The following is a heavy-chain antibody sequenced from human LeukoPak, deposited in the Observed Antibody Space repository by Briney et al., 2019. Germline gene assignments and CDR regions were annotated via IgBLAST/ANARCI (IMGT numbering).Heavy chain of an antibody. CDR1: GGSFSGYY. D-gene: IGHD3-22*01. CDR2: INHSGST. J-gene: IGHJ5*02. CDR3: ARRVKGDYYDSSGYYKESWFDP. V-gene: IGHV4-34*01. Sequence: PSETLSLTCAVYGGSFSGYYWSWIRQPPGKGLEWIGEINHSGSTNYNPSLKSRVTISVDTSKNQFSLKLSSVTAADTAVYYCARRVKGDYYDSSGYYKESWFDPWGQGTLVTVSS.